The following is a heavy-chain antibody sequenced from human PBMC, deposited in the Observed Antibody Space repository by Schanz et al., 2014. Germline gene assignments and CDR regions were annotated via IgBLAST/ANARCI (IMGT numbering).Heavy chain of an antibody. CDR2: INPSGVST. Sequence: QVHLVQSGAEVKKPGASVKVSCKASGYIFTSYSMHWVRQAPGQGLEWLGIINPSGVSTSSAQEFQGRVTMTRDTSTSTLQMGLSSLRSEDTAVYYCARGGAYRSPSPVFYFDYWGQGTLVTVSS. CDR1: GYIFTSYS. D-gene: IGHD6-6*01. CDR3: ARGGAYRSPSPVFYFDY. J-gene: IGHJ4*02. V-gene: IGHV1-46*01.